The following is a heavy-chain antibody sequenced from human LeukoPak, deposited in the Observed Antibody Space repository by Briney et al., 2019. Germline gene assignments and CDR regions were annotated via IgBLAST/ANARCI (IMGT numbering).Heavy chain of an antibody. V-gene: IGHV4-30-2*01. CDR1: GGSISSDGYS. Sequence: SETLSLTCAVSGGSISSDGYSWSWIRQPPGKGLEWIGYIYHTGSTYYNPPLRSRVTISVDRSKNQFSLKLSSLTAADTAVYYCARSTGTAEYFQNWGQAPWSPSPQ. CDR3: ARSTGTAEYFQN. D-gene: IGHD1-1*01. CDR2: IYHTGST. J-gene: IGHJ1*01.